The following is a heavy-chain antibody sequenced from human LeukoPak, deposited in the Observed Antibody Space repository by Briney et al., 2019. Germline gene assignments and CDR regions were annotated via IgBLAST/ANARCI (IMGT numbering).Heavy chain of an antibody. CDR1: GFTFSSYG. CDR2: IWYDGSNK. V-gene: IGHV3-30*02. D-gene: IGHD4-17*01. CDR3: AKDRGYGDYYWGVFDAFDI. J-gene: IGHJ3*02. Sequence: PGGSLRLSCAASGFTFSSYGMHWVRQAPGKGLEWVAFIWYDGSNKYYSDSVKGRFTIYRDNYKNTLYLLMNSLRDEDTAVYYCAKDRGYGDYYWGVFDAFDIWGQGTMVTVSS.